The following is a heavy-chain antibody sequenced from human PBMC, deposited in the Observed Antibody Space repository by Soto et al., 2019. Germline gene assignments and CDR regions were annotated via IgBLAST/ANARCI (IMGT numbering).Heavy chain of an antibody. D-gene: IGHD5-12*01. CDR2: INRNSGGT. V-gene: IGHV1-2*04. Sequence: ASVKVSCKASGYTFTGYYMHWVRQAPGQGLEWMGWINRNSGGTNYAQKFQGWVTMTRDTSISTAYMELSRLRSDDTAVYYCARVASGYDGGGYYGMDVWGQGTTVTVSS. J-gene: IGHJ6*02. CDR3: ARVASGYDGGGYYGMDV. CDR1: GYTFTGYY.